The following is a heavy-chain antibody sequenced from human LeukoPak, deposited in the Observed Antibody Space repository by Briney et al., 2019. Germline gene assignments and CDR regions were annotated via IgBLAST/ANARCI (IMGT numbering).Heavy chain of an antibody. D-gene: IGHD4-17*01. V-gene: IGHV3-23*01. CDR2: ISGRGGDST. Sequence: PGGSLRLSCAASGFSFSTYAMTWVRQAPGKGLEWASAISGRGGDSTYYADSVKGRFTISRDNSKNTLYLQMNSLRAEDAAVYYCAKDATTVITSDFDYWGQGTLVTVSS. CDR3: AKDATTVITSDFDY. J-gene: IGHJ4*02. CDR1: GFSFSTYA.